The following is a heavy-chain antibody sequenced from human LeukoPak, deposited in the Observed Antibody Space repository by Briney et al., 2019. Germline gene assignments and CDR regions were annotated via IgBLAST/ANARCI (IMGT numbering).Heavy chain of an antibody. J-gene: IGHJ4*02. CDR1: GYTFTGYY. CDR3: ARRNRIYDSSGYGMVYYFDY. V-gene: IGHV1-2*02. CDR2: INPNSGGT. D-gene: IGHD3-22*01. Sequence: ASVTVSCKASGYTFTGYYMHWVRQAPGQGLEWMGWINPNSGGTNYAQKFQGRVTMIRDTSISTAYMELSRLRSDDTAVYYCARRNRIYDSSGYGMVYYFDYWGQGTLVTVSS.